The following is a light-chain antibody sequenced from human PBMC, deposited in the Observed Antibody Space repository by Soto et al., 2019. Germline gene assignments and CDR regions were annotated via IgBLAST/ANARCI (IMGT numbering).Light chain of an antibody. CDR1: QSINNW. J-gene: IGKJ2*01. CDR3: QQYSSAYT. V-gene: IGKV1-5*01. CDR2: DAS. Sequence: DIQLTQSPSTLSAFVGDRVTITCRASQSINNWLAWYQQKLGEAPKLLIYDASSLESGVPPRFSGSGSGTEFTLTISSLQPDDFATYYCQQYSSAYTFGQGTKLEIK.